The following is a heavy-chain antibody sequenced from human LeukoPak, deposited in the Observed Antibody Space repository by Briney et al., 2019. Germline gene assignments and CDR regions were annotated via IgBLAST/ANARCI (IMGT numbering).Heavy chain of an antibody. V-gene: IGHV3-15*01. Sequence: GGSLRLSCAASGFTFSNAWMSWVRQAPGKGLEWVGRISSKTDGGTTDYAAPVKGRFTISRDDSKNTLYPQMNSPKTEDTAVYYCTTGADYYDSSGYGYWGQGTLVTVSS. J-gene: IGHJ4*02. CDR2: ISSKTDGGTT. D-gene: IGHD3-22*01. CDR3: TTGADYYDSSGYGY. CDR1: GFTFSNAW.